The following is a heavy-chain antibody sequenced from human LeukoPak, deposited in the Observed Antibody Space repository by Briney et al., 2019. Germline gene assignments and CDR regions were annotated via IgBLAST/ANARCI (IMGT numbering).Heavy chain of an antibody. D-gene: IGHD1-1*01. V-gene: IGHV3-48*01. Sequence: GGSLRLSCAASGFTFSSYSMNWVRQAPGKGLEWVSYISSSSSMIYYADSVKGRFTISRDNSKNTLYLQMNSLRAEDTAIYYCATSTSFAYWGQGTLITVSS. CDR2: ISSSSSMI. J-gene: IGHJ4*02. CDR1: GFTFSSYS. CDR3: ATSTSFAY.